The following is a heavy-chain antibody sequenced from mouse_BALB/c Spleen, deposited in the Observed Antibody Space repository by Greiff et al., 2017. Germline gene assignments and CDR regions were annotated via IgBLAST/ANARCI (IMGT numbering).Heavy chain of an antibody. CDR1: GFTFTDYY. D-gene: IGHD2-2*01. CDR3: AREGIYYGYDEFFSFAY. J-gene: IGHJ3*01. V-gene: IGHV7-3*02. CDR2: IRNKANGYTT. Sequence: EVKLQESGGGLVQPGGSLRLSCATSGFTFTDYYMSWVRQPPGKALEWLGFIRNKANGYTTEYSASVKGRFTISRDNSQSILYLQMNTLRAEDSATYYCAREGIYYGYDEFFSFAYWGQGTLVTVSA.